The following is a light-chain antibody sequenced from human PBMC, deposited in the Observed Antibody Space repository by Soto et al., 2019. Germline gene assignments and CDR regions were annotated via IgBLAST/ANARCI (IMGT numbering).Light chain of an antibody. Sequence: EIVMTQSPATLSLSPGERATLVCRASQSVSSSYLVWYQQKPGQAPRLLIYGASSRATGIPDRFSGSGSGTDFTLTISRLEPEDFAVYYCQQYGSSSTFGQGTRLEIK. J-gene: IGKJ5*01. CDR3: QQYGSSST. CDR2: GAS. CDR1: QSVSSSY. V-gene: IGKV3-20*01.